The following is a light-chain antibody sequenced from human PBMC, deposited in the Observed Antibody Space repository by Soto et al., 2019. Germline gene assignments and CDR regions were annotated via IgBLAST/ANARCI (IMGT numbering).Light chain of an antibody. CDR2: EVI. J-gene: IGLJ3*02. CDR1: SDDIGTYEY. V-gene: IGLV2-14*01. Sequence: QSALTQPASVSGSPGQTITISCTGSSDDIGTYEYISWYQQHPGKAPKLMIYEVIRRPSGISNRFSGSKSGNTASLTISTLQAEDEAEYYCSSYTTSSTVVFGGGTKLTVL. CDR3: SSYTTSSTVV.